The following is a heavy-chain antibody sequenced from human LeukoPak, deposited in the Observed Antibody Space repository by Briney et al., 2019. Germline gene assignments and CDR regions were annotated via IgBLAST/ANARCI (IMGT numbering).Heavy chain of an antibody. D-gene: IGHD3-22*01. CDR2: ISWNSGSI. V-gene: IGHV3-9*01. CDR1: GFTFDDYA. CDR3: AKDSGAYYYDSSGYYYFDY. Sequence: GGSLRLSCAASGFTFDDYAMHWVWQAPGKGLEWVSGISWNSGSIGYADSVKGRFTISRDNAKNSLYLQMNSLRAEDTALYYCAKDSGAYYYDSSGYYYFDYWGQGTLVTVSS. J-gene: IGHJ4*02.